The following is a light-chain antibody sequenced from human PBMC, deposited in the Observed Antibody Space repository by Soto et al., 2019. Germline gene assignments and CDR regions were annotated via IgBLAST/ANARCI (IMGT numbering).Light chain of an antibody. CDR2: AAS. CDR3: QKDNIAPYT. J-gene: IGKJ2*01. Sequence: DIQMTQSPSSLSASVGDRVTITCRASQGISNYLAWYQQKPGKVPKLLIYAASTLQSGVPSRFSGSGSGTDFTLTISSLQPDNVANYYYQKDNIAPYTFGQGTKLEIK. V-gene: IGKV1-27*01. CDR1: QGISNY.